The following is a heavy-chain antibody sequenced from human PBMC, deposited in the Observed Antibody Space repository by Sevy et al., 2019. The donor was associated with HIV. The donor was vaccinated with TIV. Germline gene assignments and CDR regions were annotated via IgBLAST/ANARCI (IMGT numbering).Heavy chain of an antibody. CDR2: IKQDGSVK. J-gene: IGHJ3*02. V-gene: IGHV3-7*01. D-gene: IGHD3-9*01. CDR3: ANYHDRNDYYAFDM. CDR1: GFSFSSYW. Sequence: GGSLRLSCAASGFSFSSYWMTWVRQAPGKGLDWVAYIKQDGSVKHYADSVKGRVTISRDNAENSLYLERNSRRAEDTAVYYCANYHDRNDYYAFDMWGQGTMVTVSS.